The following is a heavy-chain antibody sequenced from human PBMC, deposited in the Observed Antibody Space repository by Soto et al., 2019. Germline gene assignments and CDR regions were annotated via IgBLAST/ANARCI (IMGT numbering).Heavy chain of an antibody. V-gene: IGHV5-10-1*01. CDR1: GYSFTSYW. CDR3: ARLITNAYSSSGGMDV. J-gene: IGHJ6*02. CDR2: IDPSDSYT. D-gene: IGHD6-6*01. Sequence: GESLKISCKGSGYSFTSYWISWVRQMPGKGLEWMGRIDPSDSYTNYSPSLQGHVTISADKSISTAYLQWSSLKASDTAMYYCARLITNAYSSSGGMDVWGQGTTVTVSS.